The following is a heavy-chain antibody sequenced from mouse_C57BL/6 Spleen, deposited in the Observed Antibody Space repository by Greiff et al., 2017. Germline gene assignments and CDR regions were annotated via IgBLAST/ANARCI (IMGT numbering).Heavy chain of an antibody. J-gene: IGHJ2*01. CDR2: INPNNGGT. V-gene: IGHV1-26*01. CDR1: GYTFTDYY. Sequence: EVQLQQSGPELVKPGASVKISCKASGYTFTDYYMNWVKQSHGKSLEWIGDINPNNGGTSYNQKFKGKATLTVDKSSSTAYMELRSLTSEDSAVYYCARWTVDYWGQGTTLTVSS. CDR3: ARWTVDY.